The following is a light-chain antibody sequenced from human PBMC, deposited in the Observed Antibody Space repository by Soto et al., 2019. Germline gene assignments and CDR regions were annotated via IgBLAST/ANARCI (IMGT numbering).Light chain of an antibody. J-gene: IGLJ1*01. CDR1: SSDVGGYNL. Sequence: QSAPTQPASVSGSPGQSITISCTGTSSDVGGYNLVSWYQQQPGKAPKLLIYEANRRPPGVSDRFSGSKSGNTASLTISGLQAEDEADYYCCSYAGSTALYVFGSGTKLTVL. CDR3: CSYAGSTALYV. CDR2: EAN. V-gene: IGLV2-23*01.